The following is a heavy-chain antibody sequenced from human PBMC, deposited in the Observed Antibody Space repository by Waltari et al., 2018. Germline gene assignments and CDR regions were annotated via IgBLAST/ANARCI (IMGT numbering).Heavy chain of an antibody. CDR2: ITSNGAGT. Sequence: DVQLLESGGGLVQPGGSLRLSCAASGSTFSSYAMSWVRQTPGKGLEWVSTITSNGAGTYYADSVKGRFTISRDNSKTTLYLQMNSLRAEDTAVYYCSNRGRYYFDYWGQGTLVTVSS. CDR3: SNRGRYYFDY. D-gene: IGHD1-26*01. CDR1: GSTFSSYA. V-gene: IGHV3-23*01. J-gene: IGHJ4*02.